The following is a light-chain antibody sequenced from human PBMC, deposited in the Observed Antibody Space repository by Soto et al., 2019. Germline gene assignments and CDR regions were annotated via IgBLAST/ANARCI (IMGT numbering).Light chain of an antibody. CDR1: SSEVGGNKY. J-gene: IGLJ1*01. CDR3: SAFTGTTYV. Sequence: QSVLTQPASVSGSPGQSITISCTGTSSEVGGNKYVSWYQHYPFKSPNLMICDVSIRPSWVSIRFSGSKSGNTASLTISGLQAEDEADYYCSAFTGTTYVFGTGTKVTVL. CDR2: DVS. V-gene: IGLV2-14*03.